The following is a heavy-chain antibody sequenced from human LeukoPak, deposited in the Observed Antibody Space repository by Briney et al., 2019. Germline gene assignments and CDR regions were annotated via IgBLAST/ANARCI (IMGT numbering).Heavy chain of an antibody. CDR2: IYHSGST. J-gene: IGHJ4*02. CDR1: GGSISSGGYY. Sequence: SETLSLTCTVSGGSISSGGYYWSWIRQPPGKGLEWIGYIYHSGSTYYNPSLKSRVTISVDRSKNQFSLKLSSVTAADTAVYYCARSSPGAYFDYWGQGTLVTVSS. D-gene: IGHD3-10*01. CDR3: ARSSPGAYFDY. V-gene: IGHV4-30-2*01.